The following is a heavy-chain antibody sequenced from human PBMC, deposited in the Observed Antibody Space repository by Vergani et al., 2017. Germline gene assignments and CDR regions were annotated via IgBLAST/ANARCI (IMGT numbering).Heavy chain of an antibody. D-gene: IGHD2-2*01. J-gene: IGHJ4*02. CDR3: ASQPTYCSSTSCYVDY. V-gene: IGHV1-69*01. CDR1: GGTFSSYA. CDR2: IIPIFGTA. Sequence: QVQLVQSGAEVEKPGSSVKVSCKASGGTFSSYAISWVRQAPGQGLEWMGGIIPIFGTANYAQKFQGRVTITADESTSTAYMELSSLRSEDTAVYYCASQPTYCSSTSCYVDYWGQGTLVTVSS.